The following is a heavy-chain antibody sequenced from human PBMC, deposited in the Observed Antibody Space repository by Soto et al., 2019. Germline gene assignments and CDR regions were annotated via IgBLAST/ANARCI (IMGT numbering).Heavy chain of an antibody. CDR1: GGSISGYY. V-gene: IGHV4-34*01. J-gene: IGHJ4*02. D-gene: IGHD3-10*01. CDR3: APRPPGEYNY. CDR2: INHSGST. Sequence: SETLSLTCAVYGGSISGYYWSWIRQPPGKGLEWIGEINHSGSTNYNPSLKSRVTISVDTSKNQFSLKLSSVTAADTAVYYCAPRPPGEYNYWGQGTLVTVSS.